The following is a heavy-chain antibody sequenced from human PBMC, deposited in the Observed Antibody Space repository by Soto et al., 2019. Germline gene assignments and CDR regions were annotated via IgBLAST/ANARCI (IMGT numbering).Heavy chain of an antibody. Sequence: KPSETLSLTCTVSGGSISSGGYYWSWIRQHPGKGLEWIGYIYYSGSTYYNPSLKSRVTISVDTSKNQFSLKLSSVTAADTAVYYCARECGYDFWANWFDPWGQGTLVTVSS. J-gene: IGHJ5*02. V-gene: IGHV4-31*03. CDR3: ARECGYDFWANWFDP. CDR1: GGSISSGGYY. CDR2: IYYSGST. D-gene: IGHD3-3*01.